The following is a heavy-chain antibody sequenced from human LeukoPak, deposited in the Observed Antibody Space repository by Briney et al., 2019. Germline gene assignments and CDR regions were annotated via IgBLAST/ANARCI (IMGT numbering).Heavy chain of an antibody. V-gene: IGHV5-51*01. CDR3: ARRRDLYSGSYYPFDY. CDR1: GYRFTNYW. Sequence: GESLKISCKGSGYRFTNYWIGWVRQMPGKGLEWMGIIYPGDSETRYSPSFQGQVTISADKSISTAYLQWSSLRASDTAMYYCARRRDLYSGSYYPFDYWGQGTLVTVSS. D-gene: IGHD1-26*01. CDR2: IYPGDSET. J-gene: IGHJ4*02.